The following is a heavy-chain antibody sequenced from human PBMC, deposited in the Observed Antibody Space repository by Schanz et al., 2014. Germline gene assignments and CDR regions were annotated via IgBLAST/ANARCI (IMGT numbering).Heavy chain of an antibody. D-gene: IGHD2-2*01. J-gene: IGHJ4*02. V-gene: IGHV4-59*01. CDR1: GGDIGNYY. CDR2: IHQSGGT. Sequence: QVQLQESGPGLVKPWETLSLTCTVSGGDIGNYYWSWIRQPPGKGLEWIGYIHQSGGTNYNPSLKSRVPISVDTSKKQFSLNLSSVTAADTAVYYCARGRVVPAAPEFDYWGQGILVTVSS. CDR3: ARGRVVPAAPEFDY.